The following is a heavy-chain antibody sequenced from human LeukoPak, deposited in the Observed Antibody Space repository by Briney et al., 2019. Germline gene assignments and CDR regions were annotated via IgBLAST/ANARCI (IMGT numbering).Heavy chain of an antibody. J-gene: IGHJ4*02. Sequence: GGSLRFSWPASGFTFTLNDLPGVGQPPGKGLEWVSTITGGGDSTYYADSVQGRFTISRDNSKNTVYLQMNSLRAEDTAVYYCAQGSWGDDWGQGTLVTVSS. V-gene: IGHV3-23*01. CDR1: GFTFTLND. CDR3: AQGSWGDD. CDR2: ITGGGDST. D-gene: IGHD3-10*01.